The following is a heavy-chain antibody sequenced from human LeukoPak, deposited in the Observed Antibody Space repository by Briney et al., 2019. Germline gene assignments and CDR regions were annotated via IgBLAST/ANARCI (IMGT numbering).Heavy chain of an antibody. J-gene: IGHJ4*02. D-gene: IGHD5-24*01. CDR1: GFTFSSYA. CDR2: ISGSGGST. CDR3: AKPETPAGPHFDY. V-gene: IGHV3-23*01. Sequence: GGSLRLSCAASGFTFSSYAVSWVRQAPGKGLEWVSAISGSGGSTYYADSVKGRFTISRDNSKNTLYLQMNSLRAEDTAIHYCAKPETPAGPHFDYWGQGTLVTVSS.